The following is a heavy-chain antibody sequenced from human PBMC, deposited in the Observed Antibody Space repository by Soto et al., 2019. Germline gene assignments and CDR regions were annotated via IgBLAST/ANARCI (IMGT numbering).Heavy chain of an antibody. Sequence: QVQLQESGPGLLKPSETLSLTCIVSGGSMSNEYRNWIRQPPGKGLEWIGYIYSSGSTNYNPSLKSRITMSVDTSKNQFSLTLTSVTAADTAVYHCARGRWFDPWGQGTLVTVSS. CDR1: GGSMSNEY. J-gene: IGHJ5*02. CDR2: IYSSGST. V-gene: IGHV4-59*01. CDR3: ARGRWFDP.